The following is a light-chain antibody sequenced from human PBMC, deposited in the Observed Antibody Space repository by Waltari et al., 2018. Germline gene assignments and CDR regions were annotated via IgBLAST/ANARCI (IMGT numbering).Light chain of an antibody. Sequence: DTQLTQSPSTLSASVGDRVNITCRASQIISTWLACYHQKPGKAPKLQIYKASSLESRVPSMFSGSGSWTEFSLTISSLQPDDFATYYCQQYNDFSSLTFGGGTKVEIE. CDR1: QIISTW. V-gene: IGKV1-5*03. J-gene: IGKJ4*01. CDR3: QQYNDFSSLT. CDR2: KAS.